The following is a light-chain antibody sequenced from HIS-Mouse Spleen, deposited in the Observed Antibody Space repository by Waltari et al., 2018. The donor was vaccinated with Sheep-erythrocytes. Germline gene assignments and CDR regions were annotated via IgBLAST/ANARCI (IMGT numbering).Light chain of an antibody. Sequence: DIVMTQSPDSLAVSLGERATINCKSSQSVLYSSNNKNYLAWYQQTPGQPPKLLIYWASTRESGVPDRFSGSGSGTEFTLTISSLQAEDVAVYYCQQYYSTPPWTFGQGTKVEIK. CDR2: WAS. J-gene: IGKJ1*01. CDR3: QQYYSTPPWT. CDR1: QSVLYSSNNKNY. V-gene: IGKV4-1*01.